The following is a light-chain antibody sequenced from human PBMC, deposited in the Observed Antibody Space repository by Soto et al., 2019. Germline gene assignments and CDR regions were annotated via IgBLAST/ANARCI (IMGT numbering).Light chain of an antibody. Sequence: QSVLTQPASVSGSPGQSITISCTGTSSDVGGYNYVSWYQQHPGKAPKLMIYDVSNRPSGVSNRFSGSKSGNTASLTISGLQAEDEADYYCSSYTSSSFPGVFGGGTKLTVL. J-gene: IGLJ2*01. CDR1: SSDVGGYNY. CDR3: SSYTSSSFPGV. CDR2: DVS. V-gene: IGLV2-14*01.